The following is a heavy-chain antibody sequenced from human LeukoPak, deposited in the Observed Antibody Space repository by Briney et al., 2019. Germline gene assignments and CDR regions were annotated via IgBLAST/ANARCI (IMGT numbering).Heavy chain of an antibody. CDR1: GFTFSSYD. CDR3: AKVGCSGGSCYSVDY. V-gene: IGHV3-13*04. Sequence: GGSLRLSCAASGFTFSSYDMHWVRRATGIGLEWVSGIGNSGDTYYRDSVKGRFTISREKAKNTLFLQMNYLRAEDTAVYYCAKVGCSGGSCYSVDYWGQGTLVTVSS. CDR2: IGNSGDT. D-gene: IGHD2-15*01. J-gene: IGHJ4*02.